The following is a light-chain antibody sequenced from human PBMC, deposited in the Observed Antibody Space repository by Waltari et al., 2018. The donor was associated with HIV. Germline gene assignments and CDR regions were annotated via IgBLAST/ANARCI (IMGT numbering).Light chain of an antibody. CDR1: SSDVGGYNS. V-gene: IGLV2-11*01. CDR3: CSYGGTYNV. Sequence: QSALTQPRSVSGSPGQSVTISCTGTSSDVGGYNSVSWYQPHPGKAPKLLIYEVSKWPSGVPDRFSGSKSGNTASLTISGLRADDEADYYCCSYGGTYNVFGTGTKVTIL. J-gene: IGLJ1*01. CDR2: EVS.